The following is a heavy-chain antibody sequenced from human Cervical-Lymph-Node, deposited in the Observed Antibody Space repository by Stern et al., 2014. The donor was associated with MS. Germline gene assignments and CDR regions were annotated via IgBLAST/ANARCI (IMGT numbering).Heavy chain of an antibody. D-gene: IGHD4-17*01. V-gene: IGHV4-31*03. CDR3: ARDRDYGGGGYWFDP. J-gene: IGHJ5*02. CDR2: IYYSGST. CDR1: GGSIRSGGYY. Sequence: VQLVESGPGLVKPSQTLSLTCTVSGGSIRSGGYYWSWIRQHPGKGLEWIGDIYYSGSTYYNPSLKSRVTISVDTSKNQFSLKLSSVTAADTAVYYCARDRDYGGGGYWFDPWGQGTLVTVSS.